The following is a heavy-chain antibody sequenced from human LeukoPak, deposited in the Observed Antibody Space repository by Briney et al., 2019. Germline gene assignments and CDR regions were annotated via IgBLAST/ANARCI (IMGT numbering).Heavy chain of an antibody. Sequence: ASVKVSCMASGGTFGSYAISWVRQAPGQGLEWMGRIIPIFGIANYAQKFQGRVTITADKSTSTAYMELSSLRSEDTAVYYCARAHSSSSLDWFDPWGQGTLVTVSS. CDR2: IIPIFGIA. CDR1: GGTFGSYA. CDR3: ARAHSSSSLDWFDP. J-gene: IGHJ5*02. V-gene: IGHV1-69*04. D-gene: IGHD6-6*01.